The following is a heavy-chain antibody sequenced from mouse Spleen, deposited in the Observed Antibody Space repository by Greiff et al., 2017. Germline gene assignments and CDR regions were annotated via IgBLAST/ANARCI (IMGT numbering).Heavy chain of an antibody. CDR2: ISSGGSYT. V-gene: IGHV5-9*02. CDR3: ARQELGLRSWFAY. Sequence: EVKLVESGGGLVKPGGSLKLSCAASGFAFSSYDMSWVRQTPEKRLEWVATISSGGSYTYYPDSVKGRFTISRDNARNTLYLQMSSLRSEDTALYYCARQELGLRSWFAYWGQGTLVTVSA. D-gene: IGHD3-1*01. J-gene: IGHJ3*01. CDR1: GFAFSSYD.